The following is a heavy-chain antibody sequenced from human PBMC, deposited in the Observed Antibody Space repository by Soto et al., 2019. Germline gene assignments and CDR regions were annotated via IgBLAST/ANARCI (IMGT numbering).Heavy chain of an antibody. Sequence: SETLSLTCRVSGGSMSGYYWSWIRQAPGKGLEWIGYVYYTGSTNYNPSLQSRVTISVDTSNKQFSLSLRLVTAADTAVYFSATSIAVPSSQIDNWGQGIRVTVSS. CDR2: VYYTGST. J-gene: IGHJ4*02. CDR3: ATSIAVPSSQIDN. D-gene: IGHD6-6*01. CDR1: GGSMSGYY. V-gene: IGHV4-59*01.